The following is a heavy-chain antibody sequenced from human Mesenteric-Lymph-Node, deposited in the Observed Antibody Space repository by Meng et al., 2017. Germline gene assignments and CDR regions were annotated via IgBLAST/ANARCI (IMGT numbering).Heavy chain of an antibody. V-gene: IGHV3-23*01. D-gene: IGHD3-10*01. CDR1: GFAFNSHA. Sequence: GESLKISCAASGFAFNSHAMRWVRQAPGKGLEWVSAINTGGTTYYADSVKGRFSISRDNSQNTLYMQMNSLRAEDTAVYYCARCITMVRGERDDYYYGMDVWGQGTTVTVSS. J-gene: IGHJ6*02. CDR2: INTGGTT. CDR3: ARCITMVRGERDDYYYGMDV.